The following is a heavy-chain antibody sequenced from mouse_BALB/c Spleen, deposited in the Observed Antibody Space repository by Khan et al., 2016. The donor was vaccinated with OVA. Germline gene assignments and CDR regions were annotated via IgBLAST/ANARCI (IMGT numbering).Heavy chain of an antibody. D-gene: IGHD2-4*01. Sequence: EVELVESGGGLVKPGGSLKLSCAASGFTFSGYAMSWVRQTPEKRLEWVATISSGITYTYYPASVKGRFTISRDNAKNTLYLQMVSLRSEDTAMYYCTRGDYDGWSWFAYWGQGTLVTVSA. CDR1: GFTFSGYA. J-gene: IGHJ3*01. CDR2: ISSGITYT. CDR3: TRGDYDGWSWFAY. V-gene: IGHV5-9-1*01.